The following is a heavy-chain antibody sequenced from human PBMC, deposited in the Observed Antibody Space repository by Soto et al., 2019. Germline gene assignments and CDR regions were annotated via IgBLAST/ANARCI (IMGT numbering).Heavy chain of an antibody. V-gene: IGHV1-46*03. CDR2: INPSGGST. J-gene: IGHJ4*02. CDR1: GYTFTSYY. Sequence: VASVKVSCKASGYTFTSYYMHWVRQAPGQGLEWMGIINPSGGSTSYAQKFQGRVTMTRDTSTSTVYMELSSLRSEDTAVYYCARVYDILTGYFYFDYWGQGTLVTVSS. CDR3: ARVYDILTGYFYFDY. D-gene: IGHD3-9*01.